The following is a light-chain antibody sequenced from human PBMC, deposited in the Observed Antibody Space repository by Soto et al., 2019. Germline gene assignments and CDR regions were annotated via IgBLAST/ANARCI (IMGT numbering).Light chain of an antibody. J-gene: IGLJ3*02. CDR2: GDN. CDR1: SSNIGTNP. CDR3: AAWDDSLNGWV. V-gene: IGLV1-44*01. Sequence: QSVLTQPPSASGTPGQRVTISCSGSSSNIGTNPANWHQQLPGTAPKLLLYGDNHRPSGVPDRFSGSKTGTSASLAISGLQSEDEADYYCAAWDDSLNGWVFGGGTQLTVL.